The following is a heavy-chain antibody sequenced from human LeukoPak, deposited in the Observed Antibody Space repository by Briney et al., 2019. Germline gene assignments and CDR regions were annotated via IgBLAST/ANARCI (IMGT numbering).Heavy chain of an antibody. V-gene: IGHV3-23*01. D-gene: IGHD3-22*01. CDR2: VSVSGDST. CDR3: AKDFDPYYYDRRGFDI. CDR1: GFTFSSYA. Sequence: GGSLRLSCAASGFTFSSYAMSWVRQASGKGLEWVSTVSVSGDSTYYADSVKGRFTISRDNAKNSLYLQMNSLRAEDTALYYCAKDFDPYYYDRRGFDIWGQGTMVTVSS. J-gene: IGHJ3*02.